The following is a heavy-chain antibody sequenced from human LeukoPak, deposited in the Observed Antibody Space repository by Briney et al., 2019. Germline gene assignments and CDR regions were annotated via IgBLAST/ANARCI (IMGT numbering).Heavy chain of an antibody. J-gene: IGHJ6*03. CDR2: IWYVGSNK. CDR3: ARDSGIVVVPAHMDV. Sequence: GGSLRLSCAASGFTFSSYGMHWVRQAPGKGLEWVAVIWYVGSNKYYADSVKGRFTISRDNSKNTLYLQMNSLRAEDTAVYYCARDSGIVVVPAHMDVWGKGTTVTVSS. V-gene: IGHV3-33*01. D-gene: IGHD2-2*01. CDR1: GFTFSSYG.